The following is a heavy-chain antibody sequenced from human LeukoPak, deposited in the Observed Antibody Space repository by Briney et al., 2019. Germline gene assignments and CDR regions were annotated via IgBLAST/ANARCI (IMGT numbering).Heavy chain of an antibody. CDR1: GGSFSGYY. Sequence: PSETLSLTCAVYGGSFSGYYWTWIRQHPGKGLEWIGNTYYSGSTYYNPSLKSRVTISVDTSKNQFSLKLSSVTAADTAVYYCARSKGGYCSSTSCARFDYWGQGTLVTVSS. CDR3: ARSKGGYCSSTSCARFDY. CDR2: TYYSGST. J-gene: IGHJ4*02. V-gene: IGHV4-31*11. D-gene: IGHD2-2*01.